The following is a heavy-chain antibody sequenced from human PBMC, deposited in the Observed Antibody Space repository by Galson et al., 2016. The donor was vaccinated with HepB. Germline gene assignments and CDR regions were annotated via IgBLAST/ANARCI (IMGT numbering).Heavy chain of an antibody. Sequence: LRLSCAASGFTFSSYAMSWVRQAPGKGLEWVSAISGSGGSTYYADSVKGRFTISRDNSKNTLYLQMNSLRAEDTAVYYCAKDGIDYGGNWYFDLWGRGTLVTVSS. J-gene: IGHJ2*01. D-gene: IGHD4-17*01. CDR2: ISGSGGST. V-gene: IGHV3-23*01. CDR3: AKDGIDYGGNWYFDL. CDR1: GFTFSSYA.